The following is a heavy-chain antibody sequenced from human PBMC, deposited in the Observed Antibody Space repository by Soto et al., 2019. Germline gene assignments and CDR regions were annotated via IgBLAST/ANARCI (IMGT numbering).Heavy chain of an antibody. CDR1: GFTFSSYS. CDR3: ARDGRDCSSTSCLINWFDP. CDR2: ISSSSSYI. J-gene: IGHJ5*02. Sequence: GGSLRLSCAASGFTFSSYSMNWVRQAPGKGLEWVSSISSSSSYIYYADSVKGRFTISRDNAKNSLYLQMNSLRAEDTAVYYCARDGRDCSSTSCLINWFDPWGQGTLVTVSS. D-gene: IGHD2-2*01. V-gene: IGHV3-21*01.